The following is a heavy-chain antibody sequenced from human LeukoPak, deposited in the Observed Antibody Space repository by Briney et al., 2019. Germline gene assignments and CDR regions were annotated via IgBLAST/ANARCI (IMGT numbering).Heavy chain of an antibody. V-gene: IGHV3-43D*03. CDR3: AKDGRGYGSGSYYDY. D-gene: IGHD3-10*01. J-gene: IGHJ4*02. CDR1: GFTFDDYA. Sequence: GGSLRLSCAASGFTFDDYAMHWVRQAPGKGLEWVSLISWDGGSTYYADSVKGRFTISRDNSKNSLYLQMNSLRAEDTALYYCAKDGRGYGSGSYYDYWGQGTLVTVSS. CDR2: ISWDGGST.